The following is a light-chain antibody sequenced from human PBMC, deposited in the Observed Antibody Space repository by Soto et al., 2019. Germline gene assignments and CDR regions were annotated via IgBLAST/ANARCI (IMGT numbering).Light chain of an antibody. CDR3: SSYEASNNLV. CDR1: SSDVGGYNY. CDR2: EVS. J-gene: IGLJ3*02. V-gene: IGLV2-8*01. Sequence: QSALTQPASASGSPGQSVTISCTGTSSDVGGYNYVSWYQQHPGKAPKLMIYEVSKRPSGVPDRFSGSKSGNTASLTVSGLQAEDEAADYCSSYEASNNLVFGGGTKLTVL.